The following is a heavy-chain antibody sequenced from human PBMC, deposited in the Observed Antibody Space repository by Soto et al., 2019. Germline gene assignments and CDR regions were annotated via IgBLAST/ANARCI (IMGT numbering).Heavy chain of an antibody. CDR2: ISYDGSNK. D-gene: IGHD6-13*01. CDR1: GFTFSSYA. V-gene: IGHV3-30-3*01. J-gene: IGHJ4*02. Sequence: GGSLRLSCAASGFTFSSYAMHWVRQAPGKGLEWVAVISYDGSNKYYADSVKGRFTISRDNSKNTLYLQMNSLRAEDTAVYYCARDHSEIIPGIAAAGTWGYFDYWGQGTLVTVSS. CDR3: ARDHSEIIPGIAAAGTWGYFDY.